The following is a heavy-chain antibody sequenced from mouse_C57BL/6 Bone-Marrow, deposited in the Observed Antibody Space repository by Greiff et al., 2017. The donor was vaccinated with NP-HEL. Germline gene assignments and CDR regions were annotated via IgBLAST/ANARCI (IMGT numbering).Heavy chain of an antibody. CDR2: IWTGGGT. V-gene: IGHV2-9-1*01. J-gene: IGHJ1*03. D-gene: IGHD1-1*01. Sequence: QVQLKQSGPGLVAPSQSLSITCTVSGFSLTSYAISWVRQPPGKGLEWLGVIWTGGGTNYNSALKSRLSISKDNSKSQVFLKMNSLQTDDTARYYCARNYYGSSPWYFDVWGTGTTVTVSS. CDR1: GFSLTSYA. CDR3: ARNYYGSSPWYFDV.